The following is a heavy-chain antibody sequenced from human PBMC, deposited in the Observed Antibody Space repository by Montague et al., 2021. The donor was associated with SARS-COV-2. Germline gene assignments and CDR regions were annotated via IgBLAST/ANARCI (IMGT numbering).Heavy chain of an antibody. CDR3: ARVGVRTMVRGVIPAYYYCGMDV. CDR1: GGSISSGSYY. D-gene: IGHD3-10*01. CDR2: IYTSGST. V-gene: IGHV4-61*02. Sequence: TLSLTCTVSGGSISSGSYYWSWIRQPAGKGLEWIGRIYTSGSTNYNPSLKSRVTISVDTSKNQFSLKLSSVTAADTAVYYCARVGVRTMVRGVIPAYYYCGMDVWGQGTTVTVSS. J-gene: IGHJ6*02.